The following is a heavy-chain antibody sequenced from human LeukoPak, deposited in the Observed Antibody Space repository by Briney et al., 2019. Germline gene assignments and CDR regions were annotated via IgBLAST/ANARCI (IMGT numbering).Heavy chain of an antibody. CDR2: INHSGST. J-gene: IGHJ5*02. Sequence: SETLSLTCSVSGGSISGISYYWSWIRQPPGKGLEWIGEINHSGSTNYNPSLKSRVTISVDTSKNQFSLKLSSVTAADTAVYYCARRGGSGSYSWFDPWGQGTLVTVSS. D-gene: IGHD3-10*01. CDR3: ARRGGSGSYSWFDP. V-gene: IGHV4-39*07. CDR1: GGSISGISYY.